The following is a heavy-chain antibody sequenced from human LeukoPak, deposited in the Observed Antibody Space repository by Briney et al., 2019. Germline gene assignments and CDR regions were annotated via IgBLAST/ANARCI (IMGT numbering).Heavy chain of an antibody. CDR2: INAGNGNT. CDR3: ARDGQLDVPFDY. V-gene: IGHV1-3*01. Sequence: ASVKVSCKASGYTFTSYAMHWVRQAPGQRLEWMGWINAGNGNTKYSQKFQGRVTITRDTSASTAYMELSSLRSEDTAVYYCARDGQLDVPFDYWGQGTLVTVSS. CDR1: GYTFTSYA. D-gene: IGHD6-13*01. J-gene: IGHJ4*02.